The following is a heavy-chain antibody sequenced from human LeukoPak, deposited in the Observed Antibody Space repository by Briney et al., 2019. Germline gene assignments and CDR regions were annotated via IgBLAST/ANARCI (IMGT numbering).Heavy chain of an antibody. CDR3: ARDSGGSYYRAFDY. CDR2: INGGNGNT. Sequence: ASVKVSCEASGYTFTSYAMHWVRQAPGQRLEWMGWINGGNGNTKYSQKFQGRVTITADESTSTAYMELSSLRSEDTAVYYCARDSGGSYYRAFDYWGQGTLATVSS. CDR1: GYTFTSYA. D-gene: IGHD1-26*01. V-gene: IGHV1-3*01. J-gene: IGHJ4*02.